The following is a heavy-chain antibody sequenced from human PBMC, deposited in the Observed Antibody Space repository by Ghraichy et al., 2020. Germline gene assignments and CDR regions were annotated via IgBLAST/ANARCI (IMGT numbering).Heavy chain of an antibody. V-gene: IGHV3-7*01. D-gene: IGHD3-9*01. CDR3: ARDRGHQYDFTGYCPD. CDR1: GFTFRSYW. CDR2: IKYDGSEI. Sequence: GGSLRLSCAASGFTFRSYWMSWVRQAPGKGLEWVANIKYDGSEIYYADSVKGRFAISRDNAKNFLSLEMNRLRVEDSAVYFCARDRGHQYDFTGYCPDWGQGTRVTVSS. J-gene: IGHJ4*02.